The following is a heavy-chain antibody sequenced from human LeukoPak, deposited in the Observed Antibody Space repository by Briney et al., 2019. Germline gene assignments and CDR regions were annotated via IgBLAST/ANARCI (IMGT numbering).Heavy chain of an antibody. V-gene: IGHV3-21*01. D-gene: IGHD6-13*01. Sequence: KTGGSLRLSCAASGFTFSSYSMNWVRQAPGKGLEWVSSISSSSSYIYYADSVKGRFTISRDNAKNSLYLQMNSLRAEDTAVYYCARDSEGSSWAYSFDYWGQGTLVTVSS. J-gene: IGHJ4*02. CDR2: ISSSSSYI. CDR1: GFTFSSYS. CDR3: ARDSEGSSWAYSFDY.